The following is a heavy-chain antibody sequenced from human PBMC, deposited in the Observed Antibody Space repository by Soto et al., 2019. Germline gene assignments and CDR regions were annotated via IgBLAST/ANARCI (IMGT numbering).Heavy chain of an antibody. V-gene: IGHV1-2*04. J-gene: IGHJ5*02. CDR2: INPNSGGT. Sequence: ASVKVSCKASGYTFTGYYMHWVRQAPGQGLEWMGWINPNSGGTNYAQKFQGWVTMTRDTSISSAYMELGRLRSDDTAVYYCARGDCSSTSCYGSEDWFDPWGQGTLVTVSS. D-gene: IGHD2-2*01. CDR1: GYTFTGYY. CDR3: ARGDCSSTSCYGSEDWFDP.